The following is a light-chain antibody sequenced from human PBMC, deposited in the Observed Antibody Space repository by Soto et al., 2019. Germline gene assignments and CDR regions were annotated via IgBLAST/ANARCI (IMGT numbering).Light chain of an antibody. Sequence: EIVLTQSPCTLSLSPGERATLSCRASQSVSSSSLAWYQQKRGQAPRLLIHDASSRATGIPERFSGSGSGTDFTLTISRLEPEDFAVYYCQQYNSWPITFGQGTRLEIK. J-gene: IGKJ5*01. CDR1: QSVSSSS. CDR2: DAS. CDR3: QQYNSWPIT. V-gene: IGKV3-20*01.